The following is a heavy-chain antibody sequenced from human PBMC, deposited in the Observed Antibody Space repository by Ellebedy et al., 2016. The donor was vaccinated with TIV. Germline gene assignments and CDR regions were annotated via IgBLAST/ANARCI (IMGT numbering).Heavy chain of an antibody. Sequence: SETLSLTXTVSGVPISRYYWNWIRQPPGKGLEWIGHIYYSGSTTYNPSLESRVTISVDTSKNQFSLKLSSVTVADTAVYYCARTATAVGSQRNWGQGTLVTVSS. V-gene: IGHV4-59*01. D-gene: IGHD6-13*01. CDR2: IYYSGST. J-gene: IGHJ4*02. CDR1: GVPISRYY. CDR3: ARTATAVGSQRN.